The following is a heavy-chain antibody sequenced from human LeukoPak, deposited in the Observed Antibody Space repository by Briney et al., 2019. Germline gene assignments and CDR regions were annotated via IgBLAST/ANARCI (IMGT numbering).Heavy chain of an antibody. CDR3: ARTIREQWLTIDY. V-gene: IGHV3-7*04. D-gene: IGHD6-19*01. J-gene: IGHJ4*02. Sequence: GGSLRLSCAASGFTFSNYWMNWVRQAPGKGLEWVANIKQDGSAKCYVDSVKGRFTISRDNAKNSLYLQMNSLGAEDTAVYYCARTIREQWLTIDYWGQGTLVTVSS. CDR1: GFTFSNYW. CDR2: IKQDGSAK.